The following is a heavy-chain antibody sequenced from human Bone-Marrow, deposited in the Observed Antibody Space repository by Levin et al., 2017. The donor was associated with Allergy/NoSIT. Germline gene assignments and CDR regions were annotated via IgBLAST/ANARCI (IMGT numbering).Heavy chain of an antibody. CDR2: IYYSGST. J-gene: IGHJ4*02. Sequence: PSETLSLTCTVSGGSINSNNYYWGWIRQPPGKRLEWIGSIYYSGSTYYNPSLKSRVTISVDTSKNQFSLRLSSVTAADTAVYYCARLSSGVGRFDFDYWGQGTLVTVSS. CDR3: ARLSSGVGRFDFDY. D-gene: IGHD3-10*01. CDR1: GGSINSNNYY. V-gene: IGHV4-39*01.